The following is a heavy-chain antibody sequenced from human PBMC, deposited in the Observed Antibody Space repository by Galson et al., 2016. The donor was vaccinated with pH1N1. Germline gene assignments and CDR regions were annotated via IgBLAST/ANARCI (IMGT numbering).Heavy chain of an antibody. Sequence: SLRLSCAASGFTFDDYAMHWVRQAPGKGLEWVSGISWNSGSIGYADSVEGRFTISRDNAKNSLYLQMNSLRAEDTALYYCAKADGYFSGYLDYWGQVTLVTVCS. CDR3: AKADGYFSGYLDY. CDR1: GFTFDDYA. J-gene: IGHJ4*02. CDR2: ISWNSGSI. D-gene: IGHD3-22*01. V-gene: IGHV3-9*01.